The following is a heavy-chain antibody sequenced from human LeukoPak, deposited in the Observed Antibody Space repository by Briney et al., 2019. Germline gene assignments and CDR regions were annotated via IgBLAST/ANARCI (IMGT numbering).Heavy chain of an antibody. D-gene: IGHD3-3*01. V-gene: IGHV3-30*18. CDR3: AKNPGKFWSGPGY. CDR1: GFTFSSYG. J-gene: IGHJ4*02. Sequence: SGGSLRLSCAASGFTFSSYGMHWVRQAPGKGLEWVAVISYDGSNKYYADSVKGRFTISRDNSKDTLYLQMNSLRGEDTAVYYCAKNPGKFWSGPGYLGQGALVTVSS. CDR2: ISYDGSNK.